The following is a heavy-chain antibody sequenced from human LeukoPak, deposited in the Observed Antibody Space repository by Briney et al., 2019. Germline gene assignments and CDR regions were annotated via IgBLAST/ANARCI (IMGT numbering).Heavy chain of an antibody. CDR1: GGSISSGGYY. J-gene: IGHJ4*02. D-gene: IGHD2-15*01. Sequence: SETLSLTCTVSGGSISSGGYYWSWIRQHPGKGLEWIGYIYYSGSTYYNPSLKSRVTISVDTSKNQFSLKLRSVTAADTAVYYCARVDCSGGSCSSRGSGHEIDYWGQETLVTVSS. CDR3: ARVDCSGGSCSSRGSGHEIDY. V-gene: IGHV4-31*03. CDR2: IYYSGST.